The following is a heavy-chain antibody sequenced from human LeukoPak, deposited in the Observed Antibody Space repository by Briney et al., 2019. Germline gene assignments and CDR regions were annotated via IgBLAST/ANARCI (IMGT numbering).Heavy chain of an antibody. J-gene: IGHJ6*02. CDR3: AKEVVLGETNYYYYGMDV. CDR1: GFNFRGYA. Sequence: GGSLRLSCAASGFNFRGYAMSWFRQAPGKGLEWVSAMSGSGARAHYAESVRGRFTISRDNSQNTLHLQMNSLRAEDTAVYYCAKEVVLGETNYYYYGMDVWGQGTTVTVSS. D-gene: IGHD1-26*01. V-gene: IGHV3-23*01. CDR2: MSGSGARA.